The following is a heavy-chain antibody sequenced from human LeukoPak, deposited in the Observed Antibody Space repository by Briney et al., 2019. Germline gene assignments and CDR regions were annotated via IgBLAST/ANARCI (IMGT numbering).Heavy chain of an antibody. CDR2: ISSGGST. Sequence: GGSLRLSCAASGITVSANYWNWVRQAPGKGLEWVSVISSGGSTSYADSVKSRFTISRDNSKNTLYLQMNSLRAEDTAVYYCARGWSSSSYIGYWGQGTLVTVSS. V-gene: IGHV3-66*01. J-gene: IGHJ4*02. CDR3: ARGWSSSSYIGY. D-gene: IGHD6-6*01. CDR1: GITVSANY.